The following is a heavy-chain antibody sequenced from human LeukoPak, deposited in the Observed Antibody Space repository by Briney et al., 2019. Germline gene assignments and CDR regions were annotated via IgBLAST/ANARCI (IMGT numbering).Heavy chain of an antibody. Sequence: ASVKVSCKASGGTFSSYAISWVRQAPGQGLEWMGGIIPIFGTANYAQKFQGRVTITADESTSTAYMELSSLRSEDTAVYYCARHPPLGRYYYDSSGYYPGIGYYYYMDVWGKGTTVTISS. V-gene: IGHV1-69*13. CDR1: GGTFSSYA. J-gene: IGHJ6*03. CDR3: ARHPPLGRYYYDSSGYYPGIGYYYYMDV. CDR2: IIPIFGTA. D-gene: IGHD3-22*01.